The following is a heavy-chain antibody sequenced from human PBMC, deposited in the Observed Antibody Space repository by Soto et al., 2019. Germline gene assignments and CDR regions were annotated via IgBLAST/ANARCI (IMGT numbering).Heavy chain of an antibody. J-gene: IGHJ3*01. V-gene: IGHV3-21*06. Sequence: PGGSLRLSCAASGFIFSAYHMNWVRQAPGKGLEWVSSTRSSSSYISSVKGRFTISRDNAKNSLYLQMNTLRAEDTAVYYCVRDGRSVAAGPDGTGDAFDFWGRGTMVTVSS. CDR1: GFIFSAYH. D-gene: IGHD6-13*01. CDR3: VRDGRSVAAGPDGTGDAFDF. CDR2: TRSSSSYI.